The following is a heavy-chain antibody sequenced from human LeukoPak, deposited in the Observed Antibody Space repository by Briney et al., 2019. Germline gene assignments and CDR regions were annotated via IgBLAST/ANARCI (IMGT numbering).Heavy chain of an antibody. CDR3: ARDRVVGLAPFDP. CDR1: GYTFTDYA. D-gene: IGHD2-15*01. CDR2: INTGNGNT. Sequence: ASVKVSCKASGYTFTDYAMHWVRQAPGQRLEWMGWINTGNGNTRYSEKFQGRVTITMDTSASTAYMELSSLRSEDTAVHYCARDRVVGLAPFDPWGQGTLVTVSS. J-gene: IGHJ5*02. V-gene: IGHV1-3*04.